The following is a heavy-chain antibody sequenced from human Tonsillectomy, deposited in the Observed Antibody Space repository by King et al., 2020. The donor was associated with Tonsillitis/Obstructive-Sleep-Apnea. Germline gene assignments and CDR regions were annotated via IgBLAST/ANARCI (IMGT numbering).Heavy chain of an antibody. CDR2: IYYTGTT. J-gene: IGHJ6*03. Sequence: LQLQESGPGLVKPSETLSLTCTVSGGSVSSTSYYWGWVRQPPGKGLEWIGSIYYTGTTYYNPSLESRVTVSVDTSKNQFSLKLNSVTAADTAVYYCARHVDYTREYYYCMTSGAQGPRSPSP. CDR3: ARHVDYTREYYYCMTS. D-gene: IGHD4-11*01. CDR1: GGSVSSTSYY. V-gene: IGHV4-39*01.